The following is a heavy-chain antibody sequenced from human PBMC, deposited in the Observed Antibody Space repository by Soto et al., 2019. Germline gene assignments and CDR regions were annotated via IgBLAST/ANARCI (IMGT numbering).Heavy chain of an antibody. CDR2: ISGSGGST. J-gene: IGHJ4*02. V-gene: IGHV3-23*01. CDR1: GFTFSSYA. CDR3: AKGSLTGYYKGDYYFDY. Sequence: LRLSCAASGFTFSSYAMSWVRQAPGKGLEWVSAISGSGGSTYYADSVKGRFTISRDNSKNTLYLQMNSLRAEDTAVYYCAKGSLTGYYKGDYYFDYWGQGTLVTVSS. D-gene: IGHD3-9*01.